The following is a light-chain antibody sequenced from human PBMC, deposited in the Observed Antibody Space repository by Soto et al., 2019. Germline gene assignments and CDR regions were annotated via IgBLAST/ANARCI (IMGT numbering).Light chain of an antibody. J-gene: IGKJ4*01. Sequence: DIQMTQSRPTLSASVGDRLTITCPASQSISSWLAWYQQKPGKAPKLLIYDASSLESGVPSRGSGSGSGTEFTLTISSLQPDDFATYYCQQYNTYPLTFGGGTKVDIK. V-gene: IGKV1-5*01. CDR3: QQYNTYPLT. CDR2: DAS. CDR1: QSISSW.